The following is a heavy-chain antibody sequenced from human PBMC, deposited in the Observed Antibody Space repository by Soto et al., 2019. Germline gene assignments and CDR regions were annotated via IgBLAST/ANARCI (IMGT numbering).Heavy chain of an antibody. V-gene: IGHV4-34*01. J-gene: IGHJ6*03. Sequence: SETLSLTCAVYGGSFSGYYWSWIRQPPGKGLEWIGEINHSGSTNYNPSLKSRVTISVDTSKNQFSLKLSSVTAADTAVYYCARDRRGIAVAGTWDYYYYMDVWGKGTTVTVSS. CDR1: GGSFSGYY. CDR3: ARDRRGIAVAGTWDYYYYMDV. D-gene: IGHD6-19*01. CDR2: INHSGST.